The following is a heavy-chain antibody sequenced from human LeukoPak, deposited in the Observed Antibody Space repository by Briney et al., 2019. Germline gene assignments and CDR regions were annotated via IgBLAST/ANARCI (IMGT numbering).Heavy chain of an antibody. J-gene: IGHJ3*02. CDR2: IKQDGSEK. V-gene: IGHV3-7*01. Sequence: GGSLRLSCAASGFTFSSYWMSWVRQAPGKGLEWVANIKQDGSEKYYVDSVKGRFTISRDNAKNSLYLQMNSLRAEDTAVYYCARDPLGATTDAFDIWGQGTMVTVSS. CDR3: ARDPLGATTDAFDI. CDR1: GFTFSSYW. D-gene: IGHD1-26*01.